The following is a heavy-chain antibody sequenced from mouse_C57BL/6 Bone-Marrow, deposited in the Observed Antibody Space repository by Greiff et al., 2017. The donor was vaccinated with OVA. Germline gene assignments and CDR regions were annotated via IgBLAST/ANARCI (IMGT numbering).Heavy chain of an antibody. CDR2: INPGSGGT. J-gene: IGHJ2*01. CDR1: GYAFTNYL. Sequence: QVQLQQSGAELVRPGTSVKVSCKASGYAFTNYLIEWVKQRPGQGLEWIGVINPGSGGTNYNEKFKGKATLTADKSSSTAYMQLSSLTSEDSAVYFGARSRATVVATHYFDYWGQGTTLTVSS. CDR3: ARSRATVVATHYFDY. D-gene: IGHD1-1*01. V-gene: IGHV1-54*01.